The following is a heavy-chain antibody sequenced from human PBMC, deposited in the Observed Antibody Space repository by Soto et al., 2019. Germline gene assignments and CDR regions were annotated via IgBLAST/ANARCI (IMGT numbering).Heavy chain of an antibody. V-gene: IGHV3-23*01. Sequence: GGSLRLSCAASGFTFSSYAMSWVRQAPGKGLEWVSAISGSGGSTYYADSVKGRFTISRDNSKNTLYLQMNSLRAEDTAVYYCAKPTRGDDYGGVFGYWGQGTLVTVSS. J-gene: IGHJ4*02. CDR2: ISGSGGST. D-gene: IGHD4-17*01. CDR1: GFTFSSYA. CDR3: AKPTRGDDYGGVFGY.